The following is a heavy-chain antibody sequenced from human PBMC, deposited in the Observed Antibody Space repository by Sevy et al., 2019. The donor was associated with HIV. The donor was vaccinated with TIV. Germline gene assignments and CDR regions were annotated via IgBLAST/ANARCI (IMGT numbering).Heavy chain of an antibody. CDR2: IYQDGSQE. CDR1: GFSFSDYY. CDR3: TRELWPGDY. Sequence: GGSLRLSCAASGFSFSDYYMGWVRQAPGKGLEWVANIYQDGSQENYVDSVKGRFTFSRDNAKNSVYLQMNSLRVDDTGIYYCTRELWPGDYWGQGTLVTVSS. J-gene: IGHJ4*02. D-gene: IGHD2-21*01. V-gene: IGHV3-7*01.